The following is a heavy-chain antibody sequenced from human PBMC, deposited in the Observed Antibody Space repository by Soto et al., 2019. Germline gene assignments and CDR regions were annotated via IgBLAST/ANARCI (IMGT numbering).Heavy chain of an antibody. J-gene: IGHJ4*02. D-gene: IGHD2-8*02. Sequence: PSETLSLTYALYGGSFSPYYWTWIRQPPGTGLEWIGEINHSGSTNYNPSLKSRVTISVDTSKNQFSLKLTSVTAADTAVYYCARDKITGLFDYWGQG. V-gene: IGHV4-34*01. CDR3: ARDKITGLFDY. CDR2: INHSGST. CDR1: GGSFSPYY.